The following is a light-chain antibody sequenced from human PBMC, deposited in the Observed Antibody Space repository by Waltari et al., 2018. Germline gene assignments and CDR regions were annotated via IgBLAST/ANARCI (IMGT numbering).Light chain of an antibody. CDR3: QQYYDTLYT. V-gene: IGKV4-1*01. CDR1: QSVLFSYNNKNY. Sequence: DFVMTQSPDSLTVSLGARATINCKSSQSVLFSYNNKNYLAWYQQKPGQPPNLLIYWASTRESGVPDRFSGSESGTDFTLTISSLQAEDVAVYYCQQYYDTLYTFGQGTKLEIK. J-gene: IGKJ2*01. CDR2: WAS.